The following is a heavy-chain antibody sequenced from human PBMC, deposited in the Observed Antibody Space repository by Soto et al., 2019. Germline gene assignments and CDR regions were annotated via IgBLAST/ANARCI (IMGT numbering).Heavy chain of an antibody. J-gene: IGHJ5*02. CDR2: IHDRGST. V-gene: IGHV4-4*02. Sequence: QVQLQESGPGLEKPSGTLSLTCAVSGGSISNNRWWTWVRQAPGKGLEWIGKIHDRGSTNYNLSLKSRATVSIDRSKNQFSLEMRAVTAADTAVYYCAGQWAAGYGAFDPWGQGTLVTVSS. CDR1: GGSISNNRW. D-gene: IGHD3-9*01. CDR3: AGQWAAGYGAFDP.